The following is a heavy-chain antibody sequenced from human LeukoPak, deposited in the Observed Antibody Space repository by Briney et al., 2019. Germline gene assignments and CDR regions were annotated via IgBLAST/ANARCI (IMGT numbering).Heavy chain of an antibody. D-gene: IGHD1-26*01. Sequence: KPGGSLRLSCAGSGFTFSNAWMNWVRQAPGKGLEWVGRIKSNPDGGATDYVAPVKGRFTISRDDSKNTVCLQMNSLRTEDTAVYYCNTGGYYQDYWGQGTLVTVSS. CDR3: NTGGYYQDY. CDR2: IKSNPDGGAT. CDR1: GFTFSNAW. J-gene: IGHJ4*02. V-gene: IGHV3-15*01.